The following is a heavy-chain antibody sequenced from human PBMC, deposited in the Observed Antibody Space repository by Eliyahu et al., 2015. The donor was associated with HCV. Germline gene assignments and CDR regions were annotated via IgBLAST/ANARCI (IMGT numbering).Heavy chain of an antibody. Sequence: QVQLVQSGAEVKKPGASVKVSCKASGYTFTGHIMHWVRQAPGQGVEWMGWVNPNSGGTNYAQKFQGRVTMTRDTSISTAYMELSRLRSDDTAVYYCARDRGKLLWFGELPDYWGQGTLVTVSS. V-gene: IGHV1-2*02. D-gene: IGHD3-10*01. CDR3: ARDRGKLLWFGELPDY. CDR1: GYTFTGHI. J-gene: IGHJ4*02. CDR2: VNPNSGGT.